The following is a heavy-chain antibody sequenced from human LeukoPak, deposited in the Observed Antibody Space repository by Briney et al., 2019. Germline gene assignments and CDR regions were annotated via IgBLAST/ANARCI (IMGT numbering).Heavy chain of an antibody. D-gene: IGHD5-18*01. CDR2: INHSGST. J-gene: IGHJ4*02. V-gene: IGHV4-34*01. CDR1: GGSFSGYY. CDR3: ARVGYSYGSDY. Sequence: SETLSLTCAVYGGSFSGYYWSWIRQPPGKGLEWIGEINHSGSTNYNPSLKSRVTISVDTSKNQFSLKLSSMTAADTAVYYCARVGYSYGSDYWGQGTLVTVSS.